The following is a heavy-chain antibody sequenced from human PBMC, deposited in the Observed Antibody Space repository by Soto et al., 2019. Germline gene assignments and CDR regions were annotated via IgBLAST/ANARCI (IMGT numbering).Heavy chain of an antibody. J-gene: IGHJ4*02. V-gene: IGHV3-11*06. D-gene: IGHD5-18*01. CDR3: ARDGYGFGKGYYLDH. CDR2: ISFSSSHT. Sequence: QVQLVESGGGLVKPGGSLRLSCAASGLTLSDYYMTWIRQAPGKGLEWVSDISFSSSHTNYADSVKGRFTISRDNAKNSLYLQMNSLRAEDTAVYYCARDGYGFGKGYYLDHWGQGTLVTVSS. CDR1: GLTLSDYY.